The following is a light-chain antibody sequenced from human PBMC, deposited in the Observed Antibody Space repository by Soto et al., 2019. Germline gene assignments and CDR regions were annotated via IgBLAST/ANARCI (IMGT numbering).Light chain of an antibody. CDR2: EVS. CDR1: RSDVGGYNY. CDR3: SSYTGSIYVV. V-gene: IGLV2-8*01. Sequence: QSALTQPPSASGSPGQSVTISCTGTRSDVGGYNYVSWYQQHPGKAPKLMIYEVSKRPSGVPDRFSGSKSGNTASLTVSGLQAEDAADYYCSSYTGSIYVVFGGGTQLTVL. J-gene: IGLJ2*01.